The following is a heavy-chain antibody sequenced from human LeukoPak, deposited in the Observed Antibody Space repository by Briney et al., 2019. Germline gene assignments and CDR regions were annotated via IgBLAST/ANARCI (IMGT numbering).Heavy chain of an antibody. V-gene: IGHV1-18*01. CDR3: ARNMGYCSTSSCLRNWFDL. CDR1: GYTFSSYG. J-gene: IGHJ5*02. Sequence: ASVKVSCKASGYTFSSYGITWVRQAPGQGPEWMGWISTYDGHTKFAQKFQARVTMTTDTSTSTAYLELRSLRSDDTAVYFCARNMGYCSTSSCLRNWFDLWGQGTLVTVSS. D-gene: IGHD2-2*01. CDR2: ISTYDGHT.